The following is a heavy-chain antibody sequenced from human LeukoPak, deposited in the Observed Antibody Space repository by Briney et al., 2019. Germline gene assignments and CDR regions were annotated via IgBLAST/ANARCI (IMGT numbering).Heavy chain of an antibody. CDR1: RHSLSSGYY. CDR2: VYYSGSA. J-gene: IGHJ5*02. CDR3: ASEDCSSRGCWFDP. V-gene: IGHV4-38-2*01. Sequence: PSETLSLPCEVSRHSLSSGYYWDWTRQPPGKGLEWIGGVYYSGSAYYNPSLKSRVTISVDTSKNRFSLKLNSVTAADTAVYYCASEDCSSRGCWFDPWGQGTLVTVSS. D-gene: IGHD2-2*01.